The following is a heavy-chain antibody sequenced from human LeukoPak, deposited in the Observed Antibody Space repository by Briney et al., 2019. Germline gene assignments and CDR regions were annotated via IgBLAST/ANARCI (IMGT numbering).Heavy chain of an antibody. V-gene: IGHV3-30*03. D-gene: IGHD6-19*01. CDR1: GFTFSSYG. CDR2: ISYDGSNK. J-gene: IGHJ4*02. CDR3: ARIAVAGKGGDD. Sequence: GGSLSLSCAASGFTFSSYGLHWVRQAPGKGLEWVAVISYDGSNKYYADSVKGRFTISRDNSKNTLYLQMNSLRAEDTAVYYCARIAVAGKGGDDWGQGTLVTVSS.